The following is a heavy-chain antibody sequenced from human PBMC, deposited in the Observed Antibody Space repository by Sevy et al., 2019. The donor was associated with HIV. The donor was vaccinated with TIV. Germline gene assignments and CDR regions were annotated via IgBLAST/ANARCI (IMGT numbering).Heavy chain of an antibody. J-gene: IGHJ5*02. V-gene: IGHV3-23*01. CDR3: ARDLDYDILTGPLDA. Sequence: GGSLRLSCTVSGFTFNRQAMSWVRQAPGKGLEWVSGISASGGITHYADSVRGRITISRDTSKNPLYLQMNSLRAEDTAKYYSARDLDYDILTGPLDAWGQGTLVTVSS. CDR1: GFTFNRQA. D-gene: IGHD3-9*01. CDR2: ISASGGIT.